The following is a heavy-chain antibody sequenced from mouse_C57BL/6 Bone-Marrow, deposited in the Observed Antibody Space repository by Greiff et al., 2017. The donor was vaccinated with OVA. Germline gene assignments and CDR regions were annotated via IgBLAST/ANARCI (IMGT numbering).Heavy chain of an antibody. CDR3: AHYGSRLYLHY. D-gene: IGHD1-1*01. J-gene: IGHJ2*02. Sequence: QVQLKESGAELVRPGTSVKLSCKASGYTFTNYWMHWVKQRPGQGLEWIGVIAPSDSYINYNQKFKGRATLTVDTSSSTAYMHLSSLTSEDSAVYYCAHYGSRLYLHYWGQGTSLPVSS. CDR2: IAPSDSYI. V-gene: IGHV1-59*01. CDR1: GYTFTNYW.